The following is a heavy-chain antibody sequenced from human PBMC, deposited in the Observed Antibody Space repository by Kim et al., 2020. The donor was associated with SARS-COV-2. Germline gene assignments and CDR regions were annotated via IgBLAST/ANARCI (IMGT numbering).Heavy chain of an antibody. D-gene: IGHD3-9*01. V-gene: IGHV4-34*01. CDR1: GGSFSGYY. CDR2: INHSGST. J-gene: IGHJ3*02. Sequence: SETLSLTCAVYGGSFSGYYWSWIRQPPGKGLEWIGEINHSGSTNYNPSLKSRVTISVDTSKNQFSLKLSSVTAADTAVYYCARRAVTYYHNDAFDIWGQGTMVTVSS. CDR3: ARRAVTYYHNDAFDI.